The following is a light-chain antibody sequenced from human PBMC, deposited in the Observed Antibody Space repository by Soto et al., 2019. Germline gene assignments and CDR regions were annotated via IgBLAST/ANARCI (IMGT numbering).Light chain of an antibody. V-gene: IGLV1-40*01. CDR2: GNS. CDR3: QSFDSSLSGSL. CDR1: SSNIGADSD. Sequence: QSVLTQPPSVSGAPGQRVTISCTGSSSNIGADSDVHWYQHLPGTAPKLLIYGNSNRPSGVPDRFSGSKSGTSASLAITGLQAEDEADYYCQSFDSSLSGSLFGGGTKLTVL. J-gene: IGLJ2*01.